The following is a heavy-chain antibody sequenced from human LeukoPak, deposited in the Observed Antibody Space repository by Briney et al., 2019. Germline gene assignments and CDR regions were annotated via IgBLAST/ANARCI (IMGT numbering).Heavy chain of an antibody. D-gene: IGHD5/OR15-5a*01. Sequence: SVKVSCKASGGTFSSYAISWVRQAPGQGLEWMGGIIPIFGTANYAQKFQGRVTITADKSTSTAYMELSRLRSDDTAVYYCARGGLRRDPSNWFDPWGQGTLVTVSS. V-gene: IGHV1-69*06. CDR3: ARGGLRRDPSNWFDP. CDR1: GGTFSSYA. J-gene: IGHJ5*02. CDR2: IIPIFGTA.